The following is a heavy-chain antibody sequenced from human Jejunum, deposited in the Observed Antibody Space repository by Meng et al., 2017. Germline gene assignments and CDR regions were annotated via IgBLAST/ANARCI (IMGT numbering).Heavy chain of an antibody. D-gene: IGHD2-2*01. CDR2: SRNKAKGHTT. CDR1: GFTFSDHY. Sequence: GGSLRLSCVVSGFTFSDHYMDWFRQAAGRGLEWVGRSRNKAKGHTTEYAASVDGRFTISRDDSKNSLYLQMKSLKTEDTAVYYCARDRSGYAGSDYSAFDIWGQGTTVTVSS. CDR3: ARDRSGYAGSDYSAFDI. V-gene: IGHV3-72*01. J-gene: IGHJ3*02.